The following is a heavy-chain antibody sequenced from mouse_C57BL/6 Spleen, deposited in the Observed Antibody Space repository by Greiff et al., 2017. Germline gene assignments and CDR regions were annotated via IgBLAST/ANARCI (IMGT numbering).Heavy chain of an antibody. D-gene: IGHD1-1*01. Sequence: QVQLQQSGPELVKPGASVKLSCKASGYTFTSYDINWVQQRPGQGLEWIGWIYPRDGSTKYNEKFKGKATLTVDTYSSTAYMERHSLTSEDSAVYFCARRTPYYYGSSSYYFDYWGQGTTLTVSS. CDR2: IYPRDGST. V-gene: IGHV1-85*01. CDR3: ARRTPYYYGSSSYYFDY. CDR1: GYTFTSYD. J-gene: IGHJ2*01.